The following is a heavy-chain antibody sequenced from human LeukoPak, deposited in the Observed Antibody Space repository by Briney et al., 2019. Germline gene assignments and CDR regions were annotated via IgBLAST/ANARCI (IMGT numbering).Heavy chain of an antibody. CDR2: INPNSGGT. CDR3: ARDLPGYYEGYFDY. Sequence: ASVKVSCKASGYTFTGYYIHWVRQAPGQGLEWMGWINPNSGGTNYAQKFQGRVTMTRDTSISTAYMELSRLRSDDTAVYYCARDLPGYYEGYFDYWGQGTLVTVSS. J-gene: IGHJ4*02. D-gene: IGHD3-9*01. V-gene: IGHV1-2*02. CDR1: GYTFTGYY.